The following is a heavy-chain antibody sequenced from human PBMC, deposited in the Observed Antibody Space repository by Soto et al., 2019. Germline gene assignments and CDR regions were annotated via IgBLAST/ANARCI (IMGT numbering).Heavy chain of an antibody. V-gene: IGHV5-51*01. J-gene: IGHJ5*02. CDR1: GYSFSNYW. CDR3: ARTAGATWAWFDP. D-gene: IGHD1-26*01. CDR2: INPGDSES. Sequence: PGESLKISCKASGYSFSNYWIGWVRQMPGKGLEWMAIINPGDSESRYSPSCQGQVTISADKSISTAYLQWSSLKASDTAMCYCARTAGATWAWFDPWGQGTLVPSPQ.